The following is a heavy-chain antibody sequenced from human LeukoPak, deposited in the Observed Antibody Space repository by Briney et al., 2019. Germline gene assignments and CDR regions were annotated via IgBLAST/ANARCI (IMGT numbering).Heavy chain of an antibody. D-gene: IGHD1-26*01. V-gene: IGHV1-69*04. J-gene: IGHJ4*02. CDR1: GGTFNSYA. CDR2: IIPILGIA. Sequence: GASVKFSCKASGGTFNSYAISWVRQAPGQGLEWMGRIIPILGIANYAQKFQGRVTIIADKSTSTTYMELSSLRSEDTAVYYCARDGHGGRGDYWGQGTLVTVSS. CDR3: ARDGHGGRGDY.